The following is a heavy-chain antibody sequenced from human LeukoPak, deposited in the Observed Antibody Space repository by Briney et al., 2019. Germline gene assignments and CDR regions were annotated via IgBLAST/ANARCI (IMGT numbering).Heavy chain of an antibody. D-gene: IGHD3-16*01. CDR1: GFTFDDYA. V-gene: IGHV3-43*02. J-gene: IGHJ4*02. CDR2: ISGDGGST. CDR3: AKDRDMITFGGTDS. Sequence: GGSLRLSCAASGFTFDDYAIHWLRQGPGKGLGWIALISGDGGSTYYADSVKGRFTISRDNSKNSLFLQMNSLRSEDTALYYCAKDRDMITFGGTDSWGQGTLVTVSS.